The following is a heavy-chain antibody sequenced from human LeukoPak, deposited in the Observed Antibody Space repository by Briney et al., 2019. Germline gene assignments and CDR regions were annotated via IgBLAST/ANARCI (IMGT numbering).Heavy chain of an antibody. CDR2: ITGSGGST. Sequence: HPGGSLRLSCAASGFTFSSYDMNWVRQAPGKGLEWVSGITGSGGSTYYADSVKGRFTFSRDDSKNTLYLLMNSLRADDTAVYYCAKVRCGSNCLYGMDVWGQGTTVTVSS. J-gene: IGHJ6*02. D-gene: IGHD6-13*01. CDR1: GFTFSSYD. V-gene: IGHV3-23*01. CDR3: AKVRCGSNCLYGMDV.